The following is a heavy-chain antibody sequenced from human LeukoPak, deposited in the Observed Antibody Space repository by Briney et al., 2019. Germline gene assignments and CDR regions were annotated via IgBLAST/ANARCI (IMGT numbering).Heavy chain of an antibody. CDR1: GGSISSYY. CDR2: IYYSGST. J-gene: IGHJ5*02. V-gene: IGHV4-59*08. D-gene: IGHD1-7*01. Sequence: SETLSLTCTVSGGSISSYYWSWIRQPPGKGLEWIGYIYYSGSTNYNPSLKSRVTISVDTSKNQFSLKLSSVTAADTAVYYCARLNWNYANWFDPWGQGTLVTVSS. CDR3: ARLNWNYANWFDP.